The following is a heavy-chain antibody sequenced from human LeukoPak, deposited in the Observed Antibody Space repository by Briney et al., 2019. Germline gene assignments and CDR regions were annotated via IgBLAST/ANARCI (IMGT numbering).Heavy chain of an antibody. Sequence: GRSLRLSCAASGFTFSSYGMHWVRQAPGRGLEWVAVIWYDGSNKYYADSVKGRFTISRDNSKNTLYLQMNSLRAEDTAVYYCAKDLPVTTYYYYGMDVWGQGTTVTVSS. CDR2: IWYDGSNK. V-gene: IGHV3-33*06. J-gene: IGHJ6*02. CDR3: AKDLPVTTYYYYGMDV. D-gene: IGHD4-17*01. CDR1: GFTFSSYG.